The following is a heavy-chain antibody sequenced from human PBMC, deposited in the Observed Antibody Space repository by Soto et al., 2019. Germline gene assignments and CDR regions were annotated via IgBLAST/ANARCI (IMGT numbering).Heavy chain of an antibody. Sequence: QVQLQQWGAGLLKPSETLSLTCAVYGGSFTGYYWSWIRQPPGEGLEWIGEINHSGSTNYNPSLKSRVTISRDTSKNQFYLKLSSVTAADTAVYYCASTYDFWSGYSSKEIDYWGQGTLVTVSS. J-gene: IGHJ4*02. D-gene: IGHD3-3*01. V-gene: IGHV4-34*01. CDR3: ASTYDFWSGYSSKEIDY. CDR2: INHSGST. CDR1: GGSFTGYY.